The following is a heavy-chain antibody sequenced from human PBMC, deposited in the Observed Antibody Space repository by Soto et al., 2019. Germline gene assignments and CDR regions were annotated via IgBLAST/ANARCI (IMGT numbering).Heavy chain of an antibody. V-gene: IGHV5-51*01. CDR3: ARVVPGDCSSTSCYALAEYYYYYMDV. CDR2: IYPGDSDT. D-gene: IGHD2-2*01. J-gene: IGHJ6*03. Sequence: PGETLKISCKGSGYSFTSYWIGWVRQMPGKGLEWMGIIYPGDSDTRYSPSFQGQVTISADKSISTAYLQWSSLKASDTAMYYCARVVPGDCSSTSCYALAEYYYYYMDVWGKGTTVTVSS. CDR1: GYSFTSYW.